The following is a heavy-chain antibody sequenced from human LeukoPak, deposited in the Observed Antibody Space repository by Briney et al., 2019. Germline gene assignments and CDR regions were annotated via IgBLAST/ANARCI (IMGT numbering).Heavy chain of an antibody. CDR3: TRSPAYYGSIDY. CDR2: IIPILGIA. V-gene: IGHV1-69*04. J-gene: IGHJ4*02. Sequence: SVKVSCKASGGTFSSYAISWVRQAPGQGLEWMGRIIPILGIANYAQKFQGRVTITADKSTSTAYMELSSLRSEDTAVYYCTRSPAYYGSIDYWGQGTLVTVSS. D-gene: IGHD3-10*01. CDR1: GGTFSSYA.